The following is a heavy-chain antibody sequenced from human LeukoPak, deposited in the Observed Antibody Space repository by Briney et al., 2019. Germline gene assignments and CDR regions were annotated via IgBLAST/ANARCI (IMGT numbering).Heavy chain of an antibody. D-gene: IGHD2-15*01. CDR2: INRSGST. J-gene: IGHJ4*02. CDR3: ARGQSDCSGGSCSYYFDY. V-gene: IGHV4-34*01. CDR1: GGSFSGYY. Sequence: SETLSLTCAVYGGSFSGYYWSWIRQPPGKGLEWIGEINRSGSTNYNPSLKSRVTISVDTSKNQFSLKLSSVTAADTAVYYCARGQSDCSGGSCSYYFDYWGQGTLVTVSS.